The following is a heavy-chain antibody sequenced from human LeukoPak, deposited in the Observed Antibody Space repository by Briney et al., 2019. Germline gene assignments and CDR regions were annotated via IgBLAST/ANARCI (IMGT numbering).Heavy chain of an antibody. CDR3: TRGTHRGYYYGMDV. V-gene: IGHV4-59*01. Sequence: SETLSLTCTVCGGSISSYYWIWIRQPPGKELEWIGYIYYSRSTNYNPSLKSRVTISVDTDKNEFSLKLNSVPADDSALLYCTRGTHRGYYYGMDVWGQGTTVTVSS. CDR2: IYYSRST. J-gene: IGHJ6*02. CDR1: GGSISSYY.